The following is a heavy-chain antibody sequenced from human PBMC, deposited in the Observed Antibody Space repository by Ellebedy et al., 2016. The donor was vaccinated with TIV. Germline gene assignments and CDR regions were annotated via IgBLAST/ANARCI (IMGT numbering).Heavy chain of an antibody. Sequence: MPSETLSLTCTVSGGSISGYYWSWIRLPPGKGLEWIGYIYYSGTTNYNPSLKSRVTISYMSKNQFTLNLNSVTAADTAVYYCARGDSSRWYSAYYYGMDVWGQGTTVTVSS. CDR2: IYYSGTT. CDR1: GGSISGYY. J-gene: IGHJ6*02. D-gene: IGHD6-13*01. V-gene: IGHV4-59*01. CDR3: ARGDSSRWYSAYYYGMDV.